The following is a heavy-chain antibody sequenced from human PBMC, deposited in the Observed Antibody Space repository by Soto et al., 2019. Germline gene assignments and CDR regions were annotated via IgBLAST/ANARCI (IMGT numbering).Heavy chain of an antibody. Sequence: GGSLRLSCAASGFTFSSYSMNWVRQAPGKGLEWVSSISSSSSYIYYADSVKGRFTISRDSAKNSLYLQMNSLRAEDTAVYYCARDLREPKRATVPWGQGALVTVSS. CDR1: GFTFSSYS. J-gene: IGHJ5*02. CDR2: ISSSSSYI. V-gene: IGHV3-21*01. CDR3: ARDLREPKRATVP. D-gene: IGHD4-17*01.